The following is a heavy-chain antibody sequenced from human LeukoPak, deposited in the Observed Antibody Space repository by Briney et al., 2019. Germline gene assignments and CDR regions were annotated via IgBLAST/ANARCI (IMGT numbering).Heavy chain of an antibody. CDR2: ISWNSGSI. V-gene: IGHV3-9*01. D-gene: IGHD1-26*01. CDR3: AKDRGSSGYRSY. Sequence: GGSLRLSCAASGFTFHDYAMHWVRQAPGKGLEWVSGISWNSGSIVYADSVKGRSTISRDNAKNSLYLQMNSLRAEGTALYCCAKDRGSSGYRSYWGQGTLVTVSS. CDR1: GFTFHDYA. J-gene: IGHJ4*02.